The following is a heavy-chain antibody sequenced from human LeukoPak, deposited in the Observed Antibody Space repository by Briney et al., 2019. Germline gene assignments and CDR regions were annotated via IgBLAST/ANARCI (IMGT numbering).Heavy chain of an antibody. J-gene: IGHJ3*02. D-gene: IGHD5-18*01. CDR3: AVNSYAKDAFDT. CDR1: GYSISSGYY. Sequence: SETLSLTCAVSGYSISSGYYWGWIRQPPGKGLEWIGSIYHSGSTYYNPSLKSRVTISVDTSKNQFSLKLSSVTAADTAVYYCAVNSYAKDAFDTWGQGTMVTVSS. CDR2: IYHSGST. V-gene: IGHV4-38-2*01.